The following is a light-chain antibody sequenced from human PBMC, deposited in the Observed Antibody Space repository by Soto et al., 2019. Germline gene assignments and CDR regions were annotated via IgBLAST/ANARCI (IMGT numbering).Light chain of an antibody. CDR3: AAWDDSLSGPV. Sequence: QSVLTQPPSASVTPGQRVTISCSGSSSNIGSHHVYWYQQVPGTAPKLLIYNNNQRPSGVPDRFSGSKSGASASLAISGLRSEDASDYYCAAWDDSLSGPVFGGGTQVTVL. CDR2: NNN. J-gene: IGLJ3*02. V-gene: IGLV1-47*02. CDR1: SSNIGSHH.